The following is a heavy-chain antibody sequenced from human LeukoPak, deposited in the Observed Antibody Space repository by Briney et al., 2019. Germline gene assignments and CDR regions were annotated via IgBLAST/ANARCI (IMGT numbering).Heavy chain of an antibody. Sequence: GGSLRLSCAASGFTFSSYAMHWVRQAPGKGLEWVAFIRYDGSNKYYADSVKGRFTISRDNSKNTLYLQMNSLRAEDTAVYYCAKFYCSSTSCYPLQFDYWGQGTLVTVSS. CDR2: IRYDGSNK. J-gene: IGHJ4*02. CDR1: GFTFSSYA. CDR3: AKFYCSSTSCYPLQFDY. V-gene: IGHV3-30*02. D-gene: IGHD2-2*01.